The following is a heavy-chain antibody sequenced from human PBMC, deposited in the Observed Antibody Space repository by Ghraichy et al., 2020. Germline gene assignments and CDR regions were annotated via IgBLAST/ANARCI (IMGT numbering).Heavy chain of an antibody. CDR3: ARSGIKGRKGLDF. CDR2: IYRTGTT. V-gene: IGHV4-4*02. CDR1: GGSINSDNW. D-gene: IGHD6-13*01. Sequence: SETLSLTCTASGGSINSDNWWSWVRQPPGKGPEWIGEIYRTGTTQYNPSLMSRVTISVDKSKNQFSLQLRSVTAADTAVYYCARSGIKGRKGLDFWGQGTLVTVSS. J-gene: IGHJ4*02.